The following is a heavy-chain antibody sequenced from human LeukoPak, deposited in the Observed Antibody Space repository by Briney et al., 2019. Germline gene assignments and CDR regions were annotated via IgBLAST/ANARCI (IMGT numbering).Heavy chain of an antibody. CDR3: ARGRAKKYYYDSSGYCFDY. J-gene: IGHJ4*02. V-gene: IGHV4-34*01. CDR1: GGSFSGYY. Sequence: PSETLSLTCAVYGGSFSGYYWSWIRQPPGKGLEWIGEINHSGSTNYNPSLKSRVTISVDTSKNQFSLKLSSVTAADTAVYYCARGRAKKYYYDSSGYCFDYWGQGTLVTVSS. CDR2: INHSGST. D-gene: IGHD3-22*01.